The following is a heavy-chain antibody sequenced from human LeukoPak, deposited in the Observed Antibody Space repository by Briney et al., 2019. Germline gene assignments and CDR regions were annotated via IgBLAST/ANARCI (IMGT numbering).Heavy chain of an antibody. CDR2: IYHSGST. CDR3: ARSRRGYIYGLREHLFDY. CDR1: GGSISSGGYS. V-gene: IGHV4-30-2*01. Sequence: SETLSLTCAVSGGSISSGGYSWSWIRQPPGKGLEWIGYIYHSGSTYYNPSLKSRVTISVDRSKNQFSLKLSSVTAADTAVYYCARSRRGYIYGLREHLFDYWGRGTLVTVSS. D-gene: IGHD5-18*01. J-gene: IGHJ4*02.